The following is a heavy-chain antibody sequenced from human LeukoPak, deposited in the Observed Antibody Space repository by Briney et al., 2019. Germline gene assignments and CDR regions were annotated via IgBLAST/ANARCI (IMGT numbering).Heavy chain of an antibody. Sequence: GGSLRLSCAASGFTFSSYAMHWVRQAPGKGLEWVAVISYDGSNKYYADSVKGRFTISRDNSKNTLYLQMNSLRAEDTAVYYCARGAIYYDTRYDTENAFDIWGQGTMVTVSS. CDR2: ISYDGSNK. J-gene: IGHJ3*02. V-gene: IGHV3-30-3*01. CDR1: GFTFSSYA. CDR3: ARGAIYYDTRYDTENAFDI. D-gene: IGHD3-22*01.